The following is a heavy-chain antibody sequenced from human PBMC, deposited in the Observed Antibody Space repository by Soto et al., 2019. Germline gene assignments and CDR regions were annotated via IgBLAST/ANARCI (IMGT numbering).Heavy chain of an antibody. CDR3: ARLHGYSSGWYDY. CDR1: GYTFSSNG. Sequence: QVQLVQSGAEVKKPGASVKVSCKASGYTFSSNGVSWVRQAPGQGLEWMGWISTFNGNAHYAQKFQGRGPMTTDTSTNTAYMELTSLSSDDTAVYYCARLHGYSSGWYDYWGQGTLGTVSS. D-gene: IGHD6-19*01. CDR2: ISTFNGNA. V-gene: IGHV1-18*04. J-gene: IGHJ4*02.